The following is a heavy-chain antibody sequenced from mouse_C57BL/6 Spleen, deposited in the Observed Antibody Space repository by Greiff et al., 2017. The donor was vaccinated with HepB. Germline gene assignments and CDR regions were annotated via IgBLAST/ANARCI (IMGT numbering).Heavy chain of an antibody. D-gene: IGHD6-2*01. J-gene: IGHJ2*01. V-gene: IGHV1-26*01. Sequence: VQLQQSGPELVKPGASVKISCKASGYTFTDYYMNWVKQSHGKSLEWIGDINPNNGGTSYNQKFKGKATLTVDKSSSTAYMELRSLTSEDSAVYYCARSLGRYFDYWGQGTTLTVSS. CDR2: INPNNGGT. CDR3: ARSLGRYFDY. CDR1: GYTFTDYY.